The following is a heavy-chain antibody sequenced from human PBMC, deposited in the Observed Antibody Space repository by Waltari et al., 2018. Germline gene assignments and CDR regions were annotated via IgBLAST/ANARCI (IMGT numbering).Heavy chain of an antibody. CDR3: AREYCGGECRLFDH. CDR1: RGAITAHY. D-gene: IGHD2-21*01. J-gene: IGHJ4*02. Sequence: VQSGAEVMKPGASVKVSCRVSRGAITAHYIPWVRQAPGQGLEWMGWINPNGGATNYAQRFQGRITLTWDTSISTAYMEFRSLTSADTAVYFCAREYCGGECRLFDHWGPGTLVTVSS. V-gene: IGHV1-2*02. CDR2: INPNGGAT.